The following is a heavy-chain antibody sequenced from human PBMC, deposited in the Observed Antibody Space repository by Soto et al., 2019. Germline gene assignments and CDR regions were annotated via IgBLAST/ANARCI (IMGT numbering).Heavy chain of an antibody. J-gene: IGHJ4*02. CDR3: ARARGSYYNFDY. V-gene: IGHV4-61*05. Sequence: SETLSLTCTVSGGPISTSSYFWGWIRQPPGKGLEWIGYIYYSGSTNYNPSLKSRVTISVDTSKNQFSLKLNSVTAADTALFYCARARGSYYNFDYWVQGTLVTVSS. CDR1: GGPISTSSYF. CDR2: IYYSGST. D-gene: IGHD3-10*01.